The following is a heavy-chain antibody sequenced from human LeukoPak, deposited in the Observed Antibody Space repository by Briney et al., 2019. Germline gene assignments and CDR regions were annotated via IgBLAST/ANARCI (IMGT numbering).Heavy chain of an antibody. Sequence: QPGGSLRLFCAASGFTFSGHGMNWVRRAPGKGLEWLAYINPSSNTIYYTDSVRGRFTVSRDKPKNSLFLQMNSLRAEDTAVYFCARISGSGGSYYYYYMDVWGKGTTVTVSS. V-gene: IGHV3-48*01. CDR1: GFTFSGHG. CDR3: ARISGSGGSYYYYYMDV. J-gene: IGHJ6*03. D-gene: IGHD3-10*01. CDR2: INPSSNTI.